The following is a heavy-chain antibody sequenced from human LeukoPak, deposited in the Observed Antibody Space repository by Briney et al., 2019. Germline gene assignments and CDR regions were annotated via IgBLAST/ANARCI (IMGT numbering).Heavy chain of an antibody. CDR3: ATDIGTCSSTSCYEVVGFDY. V-gene: IGHV1-24*01. D-gene: IGHD2-2*01. CDR1: GYTLTVLS. CDR2: FDPNYGET. Sequence: ASVKLSCNVSGYTLTVLSMHWVRQAPGQGLEWMGGFDPNYGETIYAQKFQGRVTMTEDTSTDTAYMELSSLRSEDTAVYYCATDIGTCSSTSCYEVVGFDYWGQGGLVTVSS. J-gene: IGHJ4*02.